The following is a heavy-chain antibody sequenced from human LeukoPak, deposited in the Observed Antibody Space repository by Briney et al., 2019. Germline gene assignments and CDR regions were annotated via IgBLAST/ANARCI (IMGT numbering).Heavy chain of an antibody. Sequence: GGSLRLSCAASGFAFSNDWMSWVRQAPGKGLEWVANIKQDGSEKYYIDSVKGRFSISRDNAKNSLYLQMNSLRVEEAAVYYCASMKSSGTPSSFDYWGQGTLVTVSS. V-gene: IGHV3-7*01. CDR1: GFAFSNDW. CDR3: ASMKSSGTPSSFDY. D-gene: IGHD3-10*01. CDR2: IKQDGSEK. J-gene: IGHJ4*02.